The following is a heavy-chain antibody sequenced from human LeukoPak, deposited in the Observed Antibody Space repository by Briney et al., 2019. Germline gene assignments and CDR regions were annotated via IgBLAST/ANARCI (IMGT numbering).Heavy chain of an antibody. V-gene: IGHV3-21*01. J-gene: IGHJ4*02. Sequence: TPGGSLRLSCAASGFTFSSYSMNWVRQAPGKGLEWVSSISSSSSYIYYADSVKGRFTISRDNGKNSLYLQMNSLRAEDTAVYYCARDSYSYGYCPDYWGQGTLVTVSS. D-gene: IGHD5-18*01. CDR3: ARDSYSYGYCPDY. CDR1: GFTFSSYS. CDR2: ISSSSSYI.